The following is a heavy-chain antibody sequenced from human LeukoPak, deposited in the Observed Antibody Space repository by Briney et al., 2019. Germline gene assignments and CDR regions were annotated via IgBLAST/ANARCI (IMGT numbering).Heavy chain of an antibody. CDR1: GGSISSYY. J-gene: IGHJ6*03. CDR2: IYTSGST. D-gene: IGHD2-2*01. CDR3: ARGIYCSSTSCYYYYYMDV. Sequence: PSETLSLTCTVSGGSISSYYWSWIRQPAGKGLEWIGRIYTSGSTNYNPSLKSRVTMPVDTSKNQFSLKLSSVTAADTAVYYCARGIYCSSTSCYYYYYMDVWGKGTTVTVSS. V-gene: IGHV4-4*07.